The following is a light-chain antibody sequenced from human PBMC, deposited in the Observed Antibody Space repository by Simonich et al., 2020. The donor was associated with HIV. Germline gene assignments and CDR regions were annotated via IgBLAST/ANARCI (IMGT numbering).Light chain of an antibody. V-gene: IGKV3-20*01. J-gene: IGKJ5*01. CDR2: GAS. CDR1: QSLSSNY. CDR3: QQFGNSPPSIT. Sequence: ELVLTQSPGTLSLSPGERATLPCRASQSLSSNYLAWYQQKPGLSPRLLSNGASTRITGIPDRFSGSGSGTDFTLTISRLEPEDFAVYYCQQFGNSPPSITFGQGTRLEIK.